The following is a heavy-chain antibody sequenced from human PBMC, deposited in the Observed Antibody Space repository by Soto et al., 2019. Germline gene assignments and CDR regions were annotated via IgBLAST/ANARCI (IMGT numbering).Heavy chain of an antibody. J-gene: IGHJ5*02. CDR3: ARGGYSSGWNNWFDP. V-gene: IGHV1-18*01. CDR2: ISAYNGNT. CDR1: GYTFTSYG. Sequence: ASVEVSCRASGYTFTSYGISWVRQAPGQGLEWMGWISAYNGNTNYAQKLQGRATMTTDTSTSTAYMELRSLRSDDTAVYYCARGGYSSGWNNWFDPWGQGTLVTVSS. D-gene: IGHD6-19*01.